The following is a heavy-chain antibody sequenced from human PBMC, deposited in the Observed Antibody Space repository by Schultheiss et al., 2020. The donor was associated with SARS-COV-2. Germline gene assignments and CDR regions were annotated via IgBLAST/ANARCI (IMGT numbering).Heavy chain of an antibody. Sequence: ASVKVSCKASGYTFTSYGISWVRQAPGQGLEWMGWMNPNSGNTGYAQKFQGRVTITRDTSASTAYMELSRLRSDDTAVYYCARDFIAVAGNAYWGQGTLVTVSS. CDR2: MNPNSGNT. V-gene: IGHV1-8*03. J-gene: IGHJ4*02. CDR3: ARDFIAVAGNAY. D-gene: IGHD6-19*01. CDR1: GYTFTSYG.